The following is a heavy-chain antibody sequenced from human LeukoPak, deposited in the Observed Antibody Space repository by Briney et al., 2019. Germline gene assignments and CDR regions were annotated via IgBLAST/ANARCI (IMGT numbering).Heavy chain of an antibody. D-gene: IGHD6-25*01. J-gene: IGHJ4*02. CDR1: GGSISSGGYY. CDR3: ARGRPSRGYRNFDY. Sequence: SETPSLTCTVSGGSISSGGYYWSWIRQPPGKGLEWIGEINHSGSTNYNPSLKSRVTISVDTSKNQFSLKLSSVTAADTAVYYCARGRPSRGYRNFDYWGQGTLVTVSS. V-gene: IGHV4-39*07. CDR2: INHSGST.